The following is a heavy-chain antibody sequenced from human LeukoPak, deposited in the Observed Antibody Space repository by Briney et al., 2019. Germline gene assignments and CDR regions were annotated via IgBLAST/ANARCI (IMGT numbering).Heavy chain of an antibody. CDR1: GYTFTSYY. V-gene: IGHV1-46*01. J-gene: IGHJ1*01. Sequence: GASVKVSCKASGYTFTSYYMHWVRQAPGQGLEWMGIINPSGGSTTYAQKFQGRITMTRDTSTSTVYMERSSLRSEDTAVYFCARGPFGGYSYFQHWGQGTLVTVSS. CDR3: ARGPFGGYSYFQH. D-gene: IGHD5-18*01. CDR2: INPSGGST.